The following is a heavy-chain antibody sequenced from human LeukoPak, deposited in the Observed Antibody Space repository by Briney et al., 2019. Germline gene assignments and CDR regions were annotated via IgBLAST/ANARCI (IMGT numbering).Heavy chain of an antibody. D-gene: IGHD1-1*01. V-gene: IGHV5-10-1*01. CDR1: GYSFTSYW. CDR2: IDPSDSYT. J-gene: IGHJ3*02. Sequence: GESLKISCKGSGYSFTSYWISWVRQMPGKGLEWMGRIDPSDSYTNYSPSFQGHVTTSADKSISTAYLQWSSLKASDAAMYYCARRDFHLSSWNDERNAFDIWGQGTMVTVSS. CDR3: ARRDFHLSSWNDERNAFDI.